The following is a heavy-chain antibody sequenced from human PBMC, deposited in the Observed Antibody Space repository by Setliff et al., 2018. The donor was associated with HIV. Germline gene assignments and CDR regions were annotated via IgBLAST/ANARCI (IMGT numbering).Heavy chain of an antibody. CDR1: GFIFGNFV. D-gene: IGHD4-17*01. CDR3: TKGVQRLRPYYFDS. J-gene: IGHJ4*02. CDR2: IRYDGSEK. Sequence: GGSLRLSCAASGFIFGNFVLHWVRQAPGEGLEWVTFIRYDGSEKFYADSVRGRFTISRDNSKNKLYLQMNSLRVEDTAIYYCTKGVQRLRPYYFDSWGQGTLVTVSS. V-gene: IGHV3-30*02.